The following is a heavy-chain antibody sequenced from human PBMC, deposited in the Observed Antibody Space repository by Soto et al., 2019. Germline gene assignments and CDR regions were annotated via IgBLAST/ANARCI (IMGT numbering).Heavy chain of an antibody. D-gene: IGHD2-2*01. CDR3: AKGRSKNEGSTSGTTHYYYGMDV. CDR1: GFTFSSYA. J-gene: IGHJ6*02. CDR2: ISGSGGST. V-gene: IGHV3-23*01. Sequence: PGGSLRLSCAASGFTFSSYAMSWVRQAPGKGLEWVSAISGSGGSTYYADSVKGRFTISRDNSKNTLYLQMNSLRAEDTAVYYCAKGRSKNEGSTSGTTHYYYGMDVWGQGTTVTVSS.